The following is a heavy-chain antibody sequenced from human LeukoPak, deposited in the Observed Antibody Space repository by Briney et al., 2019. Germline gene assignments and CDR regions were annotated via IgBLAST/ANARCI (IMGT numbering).Heavy chain of an antibody. J-gene: IGHJ5*02. CDR2: INPRGTST. CDR3: ARDRVTMVRGVRSGGWFDP. Sequence: ASVKVSCKASGYSFTSHYMHWVRQAPGQGLEWMGLINPRGTSTLYAEKFQGRIIMTRDMSTTTDYMELSSLKSEDTAVYYCARDRVTMVRGVRSGGWFDPWGQGTLVTVSS. D-gene: IGHD3-10*01. CDR1: GYSFTSHY. V-gene: IGHV1-46*01.